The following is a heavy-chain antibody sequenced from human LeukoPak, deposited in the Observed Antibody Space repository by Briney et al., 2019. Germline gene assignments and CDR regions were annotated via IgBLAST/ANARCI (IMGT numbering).Heavy chain of an antibody. D-gene: IGHD3-10*01. CDR2: INGGDYST. CDR1: GFTFSTSA. V-gene: IGHV3-23*01. J-gene: IGHJ4*02. CDR3: ATANPTPRGINFDY. Sequence: GGSLRLSCAASGFTFSTSAMSWVRQAPGKGLQWLSSINGGDYSTYYADSVKGRFTISRDSSKNILYLQMNSLRTNDTAIYYCATANPTPRGINFDYWGQGTLVTISS.